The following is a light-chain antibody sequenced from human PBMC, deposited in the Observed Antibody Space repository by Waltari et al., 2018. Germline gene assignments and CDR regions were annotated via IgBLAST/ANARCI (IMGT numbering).Light chain of an antibody. CDR2: DVT. Sequence: SALPQPRSVSGSPGQSVTISCTATTTDLGSYNYVPWYQQHPGKAPKLIILDVTKRPSGVPDRLSGSKSGNTASLTISGLRAEDEAEYYCCSYAGSYTWVFGGGTKLTVV. CDR1: TTDLGSYNY. J-gene: IGLJ3*02. V-gene: IGLV2-11*01. CDR3: CSYAGSYTWV.